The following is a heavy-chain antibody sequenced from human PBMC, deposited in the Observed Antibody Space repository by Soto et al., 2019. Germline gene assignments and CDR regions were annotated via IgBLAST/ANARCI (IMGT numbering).Heavy chain of an antibody. V-gene: IGHV1-69*02. CDR3: ARVRYSDGYISGMGRDY. J-gene: IGHJ4*02. CDR1: GGTFSSYT. D-gene: IGHD5-18*01. CDR2: IIPILGIA. Sequence: QVQLVQSGAEVKKPGSSVKVSCKASGGTFSSYTISWVRQAPGQGLEWMGRIIPILGIANYAQKFQGRVTITADKSTSTAYMELSSLRSEDTAVYYCARVRYSDGYISGMGRDYWGQGTLATVSS.